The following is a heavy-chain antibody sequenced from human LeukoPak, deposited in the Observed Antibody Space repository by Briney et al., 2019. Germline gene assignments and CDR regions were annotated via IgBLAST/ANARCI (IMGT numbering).Heavy chain of an antibody. V-gene: IGHV3-21*06. CDR2: ISTSSGYI. CDR3: ARGATTLQREDAFDI. J-gene: IGHJ3*02. Sequence: GESLRLSCAASGFIFKTYSMDWVRQAPGKGLDWVSSISTSSGYIYYADSVKGRFTISRDNAKNLLFLQMNSLRAEDTAVYYCARGATTLQREDAFDIWGQGTMVTVSS. CDR1: GFIFKTYS. D-gene: IGHD5-24*01.